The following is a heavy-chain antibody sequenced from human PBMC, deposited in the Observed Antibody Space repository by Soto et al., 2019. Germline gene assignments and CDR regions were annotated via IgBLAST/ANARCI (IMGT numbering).Heavy chain of an antibody. CDR1: GFTFSGYW. CDR3: ARDPGPRSASIRGLGWFDP. CDR2: INRDGSEE. V-gene: IGHV3-7*03. Sequence: EMLLVESGGGLVQPGGSLRLSCVASGFTFSGYWMSWVRQAPGKGLEWVANINRDGSEEYYVDSVKGRFTISRDNAKNSVYLQMDSLRGDDSAVYYCARDPGPRSASIRGLGWFDPRGQGTLVTVSS. D-gene: IGHD2-2*01. J-gene: IGHJ5*02.